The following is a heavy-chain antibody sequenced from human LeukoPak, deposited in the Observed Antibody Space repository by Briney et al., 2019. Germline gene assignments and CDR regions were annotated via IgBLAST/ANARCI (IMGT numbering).Heavy chain of an antibody. Sequence: PGGALRLSCAASGFTFSSYEMNWVRQAPGGGLEWGSYISSSGSTIYYADSVKGGFTISRDNAKNSLYLQMNSLRAEDTAVYYCARWNDYGETFDYWGQGTLVTVSS. D-gene: IGHD4-17*01. CDR3: ARWNDYGETFDY. V-gene: IGHV3-48*03. CDR1: GFTFSSYE. CDR2: ISSSGSTI. J-gene: IGHJ4*02.